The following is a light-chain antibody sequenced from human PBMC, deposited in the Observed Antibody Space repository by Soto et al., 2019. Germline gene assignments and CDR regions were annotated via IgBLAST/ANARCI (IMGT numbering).Light chain of an antibody. J-gene: IGKJ3*01. CDR3: HQYNNWPC. CDR1: QSVSSN. V-gene: IGKV3-15*01. CDR2: GES. Sequence: EIVMTQSPATLSVSPGERATLSCRASQSVSSNLAWYQQKPGQAPRLLIYGESTRATGIPARFSGSGSGTEFTLTISSLQSEDFAVYYCHQYNNWPCFGPATKVDIK.